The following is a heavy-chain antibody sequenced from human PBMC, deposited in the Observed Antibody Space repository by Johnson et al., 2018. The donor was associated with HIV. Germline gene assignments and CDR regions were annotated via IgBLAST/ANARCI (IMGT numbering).Heavy chain of an antibody. Sequence: QVQLVESGGGVVQPGRSLRLSCAASGFTFSSYGMHWVRQAPGKGLEWVAVIWYDGSNKYYADSVKGRFTIFRDISKKTLYLQIYRLRAEDTAVHYCARDVGSGPAFDIWGQGTMVTVSS. CDR2: IWYDGSNK. D-gene: IGHD2-15*01. CDR1: GFTFSSYG. V-gene: IGHV3-33*01. J-gene: IGHJ3*02. CDR3: ARDVGSGPAFDI.